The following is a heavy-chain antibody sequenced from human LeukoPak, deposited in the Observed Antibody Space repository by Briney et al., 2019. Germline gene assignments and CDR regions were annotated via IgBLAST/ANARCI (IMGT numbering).Heavy chain of an antibody. CDR1: GGSFSGYY. CDR3: ARVGYYDFWSGRIDY. D-gene: IGHD3-3*01. Sequence: SETLSLTCAVYGGSFSGYYWSWIRQPPGKGLDWIGEINHSGSTNYNPSLKSRVTISVDTSKNQFSLKLSSVTAADTAVYYCARVGYYDFWSGRIDYWGQGTLVTVSS. V-gene: IGHV4-34*01. J-gene: IGHJ4*02. CDR2: INHSGST.